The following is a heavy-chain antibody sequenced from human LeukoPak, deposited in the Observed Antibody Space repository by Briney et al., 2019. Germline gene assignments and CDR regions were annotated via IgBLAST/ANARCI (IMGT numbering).Heavy chain of an antibody. CDR2: IYYSGST. J-gene: IGHJ4*02. CDR3: ARSPLGSPIHY. D-gene: IGHD1-26*01. CDR1: GGSISSGDYY. V-gene: IGHV4-30-4*08. Sequence: SETLSLTCTVSGGSISSGDYYWSWIRQPPGKGLEWIGYIYYSGSTYYNPSLKSRVTISVDTSKNQFSLKLSSVTAADTAVYYCARSPLGSPIHYWGQGTLVTVSS.